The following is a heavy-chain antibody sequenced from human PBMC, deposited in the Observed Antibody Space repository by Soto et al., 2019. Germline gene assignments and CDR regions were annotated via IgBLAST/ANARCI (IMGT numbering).Heavy chain of an antibody. V-gene: IGHV1-18*01. J-gene: IGHJ4*02. CDR2: VSAYNRNT. CDR3: ARERRWEPLLY. CDR1: VYTFSNYG. D-gene: IGHD1-26*01. Sequence: QVQLVQSGPEVKKPGASVKFSCKGSVYTFSNYGVTWVRQAPGQGLERLGWVSAYNRNTDYAQKFEDRATMTIDTSTNTAYLELRGLTPDDTAVYYCARERRWEPLLYWGQGTL.